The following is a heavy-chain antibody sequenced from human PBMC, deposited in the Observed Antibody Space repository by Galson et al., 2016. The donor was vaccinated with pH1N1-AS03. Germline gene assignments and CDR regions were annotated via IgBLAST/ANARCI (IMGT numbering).Heavy chain of an antibody. CDR3: ARDRLWSGDNEPFDL. Sequence: WMGGITPIFGTTKYAQKFQGRVTITADKSTNTADMELRSLRSEDTALYYCARDRLWSGDNEPFDLWGQGTVVTVS. J-gene: IGHJ3*01. CDR2: ITPIFGTT. V-gene: IGHV1-69*06. D-gene: IGHD3-10*01.